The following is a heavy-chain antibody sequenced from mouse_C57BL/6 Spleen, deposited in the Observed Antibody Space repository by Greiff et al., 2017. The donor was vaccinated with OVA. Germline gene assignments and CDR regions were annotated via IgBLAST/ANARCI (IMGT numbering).Heavy chain of an antibody. D-gene: IGHD1-1*01. CDR2: INPSNGGT. CDR3: ARGDYYGSSSKGVYAMDY. V-gene: IGHV1-53*01. CDR1: GYTFTSYW. Sequence: QVQLPRTELVKPGASVKLSCKASGYTFTSYWMHWVKQRPGQGLEWIGNINPSNGGTNYNEKFKSKATLTVDKSSSTAYMQLSSLTSEDSAVYYCARGDYYGSSSKGVYAMDYWGQGTSVTVSS. J-gene: IGHJ4*01.